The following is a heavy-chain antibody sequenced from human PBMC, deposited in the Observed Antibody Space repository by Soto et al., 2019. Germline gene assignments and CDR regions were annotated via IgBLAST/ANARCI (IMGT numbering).Heavy chain of an antibody. CDR1: GGSISSSSYY. Sequence: PSETLSLTCTVSGGSISSSSYYWGWIRQPPGKGLEWIGSIYYSGSTYYNPSLKSRVTISVDTSKNQFSLKLSSVTAADTAVYYCARHGPTVTLMCFDYWGQGTLVTVSS. D-gene: IGHD4-4*01. CDR2: IYYSGST. CDR3: ARHGPTVTLMCFDY. J-gene: IGHJ4*02. V-gene: IGHV4-39*01.